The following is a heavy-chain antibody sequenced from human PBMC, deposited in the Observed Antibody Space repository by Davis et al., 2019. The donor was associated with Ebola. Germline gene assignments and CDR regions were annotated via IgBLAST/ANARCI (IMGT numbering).Heavy chain of an antibody. CDR3: ARDRKIRLRYYDLWSGYPGGMDV. J-gene: IGHJ6*04. Sequence: SAKVSCKASGYTFTSYGISWVRQAPGQGLEWMGRIIPVVDTKDYAQKFQGRVTQTADKATNTAYMELSGLRSDDTAVYYCARDRKIRLRYYDLWSGYPGGMDVWGKGTTVTVSS. D-gene: IGHD3-3*01. V-gene: IGHV1-69*04. CDR2: IIPVVDTK. CDR1: GYTFTSYG.